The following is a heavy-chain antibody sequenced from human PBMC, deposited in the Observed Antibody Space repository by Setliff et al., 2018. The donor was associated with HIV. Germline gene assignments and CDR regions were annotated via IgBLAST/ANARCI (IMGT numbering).Heavy chain of an antibody. Sequence: PSETLSLTCAVSGYSISSGYYWGWIRQPPGEGLEWIGNIFHSGSTYYNPSLKSRVTISLDTSKNQFSLKLSSVTAADRAVYYCARHRDPPGSSWIYYYYYMDVWGKGTTVTVSS. V-gene: IGHV4-38-2*01. CDR2: IFHSGST. J-gene: IGHJ6*03. D-gene: IGHD6-13*01. CDR1: GYSISSGYY. CDR3: ARHRDPPGSSWIYYYYYMDV.